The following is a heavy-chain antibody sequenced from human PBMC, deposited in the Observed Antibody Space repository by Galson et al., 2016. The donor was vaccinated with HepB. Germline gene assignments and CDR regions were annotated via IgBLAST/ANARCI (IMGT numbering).Heavy chain of an antibody. J-gene: IGHJ6*02. CDR1: GFTFGDYA. V-gene: IGHV3-49*04. CDR3: GTTIYYYYGMDV. D-gene: IGHD1-1*01. CDR2: IRSKAYGGTI. Sequence: SLRLSCAASGFTFGDYALSWVRQAPGKGLEWVGFIRSKAYGGTIEYSASVQGRFTISKDDSKSIPHLQMNSLKTEDTAVYYCGTTIYYYYGMDVWGQGTTVTVSS.